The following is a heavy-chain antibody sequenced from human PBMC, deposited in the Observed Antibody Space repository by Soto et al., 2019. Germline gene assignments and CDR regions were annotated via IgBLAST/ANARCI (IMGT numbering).Heavy chain of an antibody. CDR2: FDPEDGET. D-gene: IGHD3-22*01. V-gene: IGHV1-24*01. Sequence: GASVKVSCKVSGYTLTELSMHWVRQAPGKGLEWMGGFDPEDGETIYAQKFQGRVTMTEDTSTDTAYMELSSLRSEDTAVYYCATSDSVSRGSGRTREGDYYYGMDVWGQGTTVTVSS. CDR1: GYTLTELS. CDR3: ATSDSVSRGSGRTREGDYYYGMDV. J-gene: IGHJ6*02.